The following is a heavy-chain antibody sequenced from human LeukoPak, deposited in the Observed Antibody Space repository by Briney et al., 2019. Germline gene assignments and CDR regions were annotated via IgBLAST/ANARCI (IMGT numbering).Heavy chain of an antibody. CDR2: ISVSGGST. J-gene: IGHJ6*02. Sequence: PGGSLRLSCAASGFTFSSYAMSWVRQAPGKGLEWVSAISVSGGSTYYADSVKGRFTISRDNSKNTLYLQMNSLRAEDTAVYYCAKGGTYYDFWSGHYYYYGMDVWGQGTTVTVSS. CDR3: AKGGTYYDFWSGHYYYYGMDV. CDR1: GFTFSSYA. D-gene: IGHD3-3*01. V-gene: IGHV3-23*01.